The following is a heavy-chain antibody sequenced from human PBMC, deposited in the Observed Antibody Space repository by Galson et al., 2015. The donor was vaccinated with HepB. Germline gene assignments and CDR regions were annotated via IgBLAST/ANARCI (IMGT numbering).Heavy chain of an antibody. CDR1: GFIFSRYG. D-gene: IGHD2-2*02. CDR2: ISYDGSNE. V-gene: IGHV3-30*18. CDR3: AKDVAQIILLPAAIPGLFDF. J-gene: IGHJ4*02. Sequence: SLRLSCAASGFIFSRYGMHWVRQAPGKGLEWVAVISYDGSNEYYADSVKGRLTISRDNSQDTLYLQMNSLRPEDTAVYYCAKDVAQIILLPAAIPGLFDFWGLGTLVSVSS.